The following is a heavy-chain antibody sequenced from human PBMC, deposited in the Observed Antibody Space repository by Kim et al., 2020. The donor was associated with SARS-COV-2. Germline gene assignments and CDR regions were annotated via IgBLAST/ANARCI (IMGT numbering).Heavy chain of an antibody. CDR3: AREAVPHQYFSDY. J-gene: IGHJ4*02. CDR1: GYTFTDSY. Sequence: ASVKVSCKASGYTFTDSYIHWVRQAPGQGLEWVGRFSPSSGDTLLAEQFQGRVTMTRDTSISTAYLELSRLTSDDTAVYFCAREAVPHQYFSDYWGQGAL. D-gene: IGHD4-17*01. V-gene: IGHV1-2*06. CDR2: FSPSSGDT.